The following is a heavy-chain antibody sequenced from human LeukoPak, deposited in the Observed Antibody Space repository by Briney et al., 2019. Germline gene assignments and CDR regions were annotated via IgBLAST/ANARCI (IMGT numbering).Heavy chain of an antibody. D-gene: IGHD5-12*01. Sequence: PSETLSLTCTVSGGSISSGSYYWSWIRQPAGKGLEWIGRIYTSGSTNYNPSLKSRVTISVDTSKNQFSLKLSSVTAADTAVYYCARDYSGYDYGYYYYMDVWGKGTTVTISS. CDR1: GGSISSGSYY. CDR2: IYTSGST. CDR3: ARDYSGYDYGYYYYMDV. J-gene: IGHJ6*03. V-gene: IGHV4-61*02.